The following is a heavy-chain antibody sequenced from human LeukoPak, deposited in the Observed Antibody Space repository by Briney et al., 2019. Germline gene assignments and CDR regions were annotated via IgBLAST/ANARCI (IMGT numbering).Heavy chain of an antibody. D-gene: IGHD3-9*01. Sequence: PSETLSLTCAVYGGSFSGYYWSWIRQPPGKGLEWIGEINHSGSTNYNPSLKSRVTISVDTSKNQFSLKLSSVTAADTAVYYCARRVLRYFDWLIRDDAFDIWGQGTMVTVSS. CDR3: ARRVLRYFDWLIRDDAFDI. J-gene: IGHJ3*02. CDR1: GGSFSGYY. V-gene: IGHV4-34*01. CDR2: INHSGST.